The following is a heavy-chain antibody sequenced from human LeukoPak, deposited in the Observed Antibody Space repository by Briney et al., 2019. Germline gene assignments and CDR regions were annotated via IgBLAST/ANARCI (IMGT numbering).Heavy chain of an antibody. Sequence: PGGSLRLSCAASGFTFSSYEMNWVRQAPGKGLEWVSSIISSSSYIYYADSAKGRFTISRDNANNSLYLQMNSLRAEDTAVYYCARGGVTGTTGHWGQGTLVTVSS. CDR2: IISSSSYI. J-gene: IGHJ4*02. D-gene: IGHD1-7*01. V-gene: IGHV3-21*01. CDR1: GFTFSSYE. CDR3: ARGGVTGTTGH.